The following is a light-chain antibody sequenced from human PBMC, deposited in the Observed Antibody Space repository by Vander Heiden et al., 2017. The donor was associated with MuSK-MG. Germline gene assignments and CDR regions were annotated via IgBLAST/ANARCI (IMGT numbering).Light chain of an antibody. CDR2: SNN. CDR1: SSNIGSNT. V-gene: IGLV1-44*01. Sequence: QSVLTQPPSASGTPGQRVTISCSGSSSNIGSNTVNWYQQLPGTAPKRLIYSNNERPSGVPDRFSGSMSGTSASLAISGLQSEDEADYYCAAWDDSLNGVVFGGGTKLTVL. CDR3: AAWDDSLNGVV. J-gene: IGLJ2*01.